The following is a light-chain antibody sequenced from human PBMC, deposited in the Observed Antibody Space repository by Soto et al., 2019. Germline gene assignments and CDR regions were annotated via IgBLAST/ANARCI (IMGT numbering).Light chain of an antibody. CDR3: HQYYSSPTT. Sequence: DIVLTQSPGTLSVSPGERATVSCRASQTVSSGFLAWYQQKVGQAPRLLIYGGSTRATGTSDRFSGGGSGTDFTLTIDRLEPEDFAVYYCHQYYSSPTTFGGWTKVEIK. CDR2: GGS. J-gene: IGKJ4*01. V-gene: IGKV3-20*01. CDR1: QTVSSGF.